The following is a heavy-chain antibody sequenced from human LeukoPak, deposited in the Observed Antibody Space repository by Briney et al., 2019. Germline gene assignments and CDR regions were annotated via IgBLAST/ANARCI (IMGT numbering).Heavy chain of an antibody. CDR1: GYTFANYH. CDR3: ARDDYNWGGFDY. D-gene: IGHD5-24*01. J-gene: IGHJ4*02. V-gene: IGHV1-8*01. Sequence: VSVKVSCKASGYTFANYHINWVRQATGQGLEWMGWMNPNSGNTGYAQKFQGRVTMARNTSISTAYMDLSRLRSEDTAVYYCARDDYNWGGFDYWGQGTLVTVSS. CDR2: MNPNSGNT.